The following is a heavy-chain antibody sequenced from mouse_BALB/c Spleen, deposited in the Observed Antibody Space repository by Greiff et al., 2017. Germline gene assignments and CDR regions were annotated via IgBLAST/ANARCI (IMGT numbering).Heavy chain of an antibody. D-gene: IGHD1-1*01. Sequence: EVKVVESGGGLVKPGGSLKLSCAASGFTFSSYTMSWVRQTPGKRLEWVATISSGGSYTYYPDSVKGRFTISRDNAKNTLYLQMSSLKSEDTAMYYCTRDDGNLYAMDYWGQGTSVTVSS. CDR2: ISSGGSYT. J-gene: IGHJ4*01. CDR3: TRDDGNLYAMDY. V-gene: IGHV5-6-4*01. CDR1: GFTFSSYT.